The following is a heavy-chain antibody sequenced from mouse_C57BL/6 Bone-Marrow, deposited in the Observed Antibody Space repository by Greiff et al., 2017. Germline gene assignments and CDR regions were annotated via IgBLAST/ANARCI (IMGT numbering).Heavy chain of an antibody. J-gene: IGHJ1*03. CDR3: ARLEFDGSSGDWYFDV. V-gene: IGHV1-85*01. CDR1: GYTFTSYD. D-gene: IGHD1-1*01. CDR2: IYPRDGST. Sequence: VQLQQSGPELVKPGASVKLSCKASGYTFTSYDINWVKQRPGQGLEWIGRIYPRDGSTKYNEKFKGKATLTVDTSSSTAYMQLHSLTSEDSAVYFCARLEFDGSSGDWYFDVWGTGTTVTVSS.